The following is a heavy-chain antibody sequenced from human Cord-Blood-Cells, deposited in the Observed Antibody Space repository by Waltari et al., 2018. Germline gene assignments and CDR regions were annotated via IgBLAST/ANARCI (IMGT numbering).Heavy chain of an antibody. CDR2: IYYSGST. J-gene: IGHJ5*02. CDR3: ARRDEWHFNWFDP. V-gene: IGHV4-39*01. Sequence: QLQLQESGPGLVKPSETLSLPCPVSGGSISSSSYYWGWIRQPPGKGLEWIGSIYYSGSTYYNPSLKSRVTISVDTSKNQFSLKLSSVTAADTAVYYCARRDEWHFNWFDPWGQGTLVTVSS. D-gene: IGHD3-3*01. CDR1: GGSISSSSYY.